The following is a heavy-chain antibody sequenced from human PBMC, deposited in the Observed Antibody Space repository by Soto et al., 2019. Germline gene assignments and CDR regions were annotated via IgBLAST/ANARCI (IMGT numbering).Heavy chain of an antibody. D-gene: IGHD5-18*01. CDR3: ARDVDTAMVSGGFWFDP. CDR1: GGTFSSYA. J-gene: IGHJ5*02. V-gene: IGHV1-69*13. Sequence: ASVKVSCKASGGTFSSYAISWVRQAPGQGLEWMGGIIPIFGTANYAQKFQGRVTITADESTSAAYMELSSLRSEDTAVYYCARDVDTAMVSGGFWFDPWGQGTLVTVSS. CDR2: IIPIFGTA.